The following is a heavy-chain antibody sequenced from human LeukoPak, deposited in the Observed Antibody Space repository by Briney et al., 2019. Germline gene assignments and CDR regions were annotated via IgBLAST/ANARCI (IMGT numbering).Heavy chain of an antibody. V-gene: IGHV1-24*01. CDR2: FDPEDGET. CDR3: ATDLGGGRGWFDP. CDR1: GYTFIDYY. Sequence: ASVKVSCKTSGYTFIDYYMYWVRQAPGKGLEWMGGFDPEDGETIYAQKFQGRVTMTEDTSTDTAYMELSSLRSEDTAVYYCATDLGGGRGWFDPWGQGTLVTVSS. D-gene: IGHD3-16*01. J-gene: IGHJ5*02.